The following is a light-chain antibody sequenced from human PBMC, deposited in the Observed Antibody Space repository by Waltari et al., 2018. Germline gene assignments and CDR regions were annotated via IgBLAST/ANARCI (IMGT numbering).Light chain of an antibody. CDR3: QQYYSTPYT. J-gene: IGKJ2*01. CDR2: WAS. CDR1: QSVLSSSNNKNY. V-gene: IGKV4-1*01. Sequence: RSGQSVLSSSNNKNYLAWYQQKLGQPPKLLIYWASTRESGVPDRFNGSGSGTDFTLTISSLQAEDVAVYYCQQYYSTPYTFGQGTKLEIK.